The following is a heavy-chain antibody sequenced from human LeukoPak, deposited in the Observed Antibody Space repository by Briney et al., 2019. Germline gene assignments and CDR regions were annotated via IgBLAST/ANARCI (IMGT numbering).Heavy chain of an antibody. Sequence: PGGSLRLSCAASGFTFSTYAMLWVRQTPGKGLEYVSTISSNGGSTYYANSVKGRFTISRDNSKNTLYLQMGSLRAEDMAVYYCARVCIGCYSKDYWGQGTLVSVSS. CDR1: GFTFSTYA. CDR2: ISSNGGST. CDR3: ARVCIGCYSKDY. J-gene: IGHJ4*02. D-gene: IGHD2-15*01. V-gene: IGHV3-64*01.